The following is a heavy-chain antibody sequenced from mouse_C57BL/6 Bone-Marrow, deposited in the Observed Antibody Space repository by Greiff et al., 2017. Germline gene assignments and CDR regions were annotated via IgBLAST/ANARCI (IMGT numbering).Heavy chain of an antibody. CDR2: INPSTGGT. CDR1: GYSFTGYY. Sequence: VHVKQSGPELVKPGASVKISCKASGYSFTGYYMNWVKQSPEKSLEWIGEINPSTGGTTYNQKFKAKATLTVDKSSSTAYMQLKSLTSEDSAVYYCASHYGSSYDYFDYWGQGTTRTVSS. CDR3: ASHYGSSYDYFDY. J-gene: IGHJ2*01. D-gene: IGHD1-1*01. V-gene: IGHV1-42*01.